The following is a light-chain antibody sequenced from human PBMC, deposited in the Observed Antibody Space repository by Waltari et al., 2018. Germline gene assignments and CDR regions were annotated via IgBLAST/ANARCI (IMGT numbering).Light chain of an antibody. J-gene: IGKJ5*01. CDR1: QSLVHSDGNTF. CDR3: MQGTHWPPIT. V-gene: IGKV2-30*02. Sequence: DVVMTQSPLSLPVTLGQPASISCRSSQSLVHSDGNTFLNWFQHRPGQSPRRLIYKVSNRDFGVPDRFSGSVSGTDFTLKISRVEAEDVGVYYCMQGTHWPPITFGQGTRLEIK. CDR2: KVS.